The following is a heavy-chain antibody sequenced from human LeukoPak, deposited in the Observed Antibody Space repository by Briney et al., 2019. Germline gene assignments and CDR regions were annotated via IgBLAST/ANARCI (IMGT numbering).Heavy chain of an antibody. CDR3: AKSGQLVSRYYFDY. Sequence: GGSLRLSCAASGFNFINYAMAWVRQAPGKGLEWVSGISGGGGHTYYADSVRGRFTISTDNSDNALYLQMNSLRAEDTAVYYCAKSGQLVSRYYFDYWGQGTLVTVSS. V-gene: IGHV3-23*01. D-gene: IGHD6-13*01. CDR2: ISGGGGHT. CDR1: GFNFINYA. J-gene: IGHJ4*02.